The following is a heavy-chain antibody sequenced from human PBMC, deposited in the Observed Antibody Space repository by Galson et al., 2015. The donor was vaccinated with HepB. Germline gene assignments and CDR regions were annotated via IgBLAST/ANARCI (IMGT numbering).Heavy chain of an antibody. V-gene: IGHV3-30-3*01. CDR3: ARGGNDPYYYDPTDY. Sequence: SLRLSCAASGFTFSSYAMHWVRQAPGKELEWVAVISNHGFNKYYADSVKGRFTISRDNSENTLYLQMNSLRAEDTAVYYCARGGNDPYYYDPTDYWGQGTLVTVSS. D-gene: IGHD3-22*01. CDR2: ISNHGFNK. CDR1: GFTFSSYA. J-gene: IGHJ4*02.